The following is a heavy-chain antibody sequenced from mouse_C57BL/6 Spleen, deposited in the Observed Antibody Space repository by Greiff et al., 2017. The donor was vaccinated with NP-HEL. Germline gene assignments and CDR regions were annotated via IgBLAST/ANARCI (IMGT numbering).Heavy chain of an antibody. CDR2: ISDGGSYT. CDR1: GFTFSSYA. Sequence: EVMLVESGGGLVKPGGSLKLSCAASGFTFSSYAMSWVRQTPEKRLEWVATISDGGSYTYYPDNVKGRFTISRDNAKNNLYLQMSHLKSEDTAMYYCARYYYGRGFAYWGQGTLVTVSA. D-gene: IGHD1-1*01. V-gene: IGHV5-4*03. J-gene: IGHJ3*01. CDR3: ARYYYGRGFAY.